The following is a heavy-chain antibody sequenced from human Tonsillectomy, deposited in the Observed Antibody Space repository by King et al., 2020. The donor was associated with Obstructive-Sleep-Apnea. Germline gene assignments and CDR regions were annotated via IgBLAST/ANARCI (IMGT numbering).Heavy chain of an antibody. CDR2: IRYDGSNK. D-gene: IGHD3-10*01. CDR3: VKDNPLGFGEFLPPFQL. V-gene: IGHV3-30*02. Sequence: VQLVESGGGVVQPGMSLRLSCEASGFTFSSYGMHWVRQAPGKGLEWVAFIRYDGSNKYYADSVKGRFTISRDNSKNTLYLQMNSLRAEDTAVYNCVKDNPLGFGEFLPPFQLWGQGTLVTVSS. CDR1: GFTFSSYG. J-gene: IGHJ1*01.